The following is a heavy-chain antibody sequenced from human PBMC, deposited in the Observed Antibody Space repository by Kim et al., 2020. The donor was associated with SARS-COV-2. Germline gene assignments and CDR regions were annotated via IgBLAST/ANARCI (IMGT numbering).Heavy chain of an antibody. CDR1: GFTFSSYW. Sequence: GGSLRLSCAASGFTFSSYWMHWVRQAPGKGLVWVSRINSDGSSTSYADSVKGRFTISRDNAKNTLYLQMNSLRAEDTAVYYCAFGGVRGVNSRHYDYWGQGTLVTVSS. J-gene: IGHJ4*02. CDR2: INSDGSST. CDR3: AFGGVRGVNSRHYDY. V-gene: IGHV3-74*01. D-gene: IGHD3-10*01.